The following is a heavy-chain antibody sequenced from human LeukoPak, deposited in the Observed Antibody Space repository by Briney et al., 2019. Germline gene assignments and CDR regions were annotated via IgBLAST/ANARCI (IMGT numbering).Heavy chain of an antibody. CDR3: ASRPDYYDSSGWVDY. Sequence: GGSLRLSCAASGFTFSSYAMHWVRQAPGKGLEWVAVISYDGSNKYYADSVKGRFTISRDNSKNTLYLQMNGLRAEDTAVYYCASRPDYYDSSGWVDYWGQGTLVTVSS. D-gene: IGHD3-22*01. CDR2: ISYDGSNK. CDR1: GFTFSSYA. J-gene: IGHJ4*02. V-gene: IGHV3-30-3*01.